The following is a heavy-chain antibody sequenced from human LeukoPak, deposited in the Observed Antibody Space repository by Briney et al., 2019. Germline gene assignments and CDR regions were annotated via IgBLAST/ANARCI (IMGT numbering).Heavy chain of an antibody. CDR1: GFTFSSYA. V-gene: IGHV4-34*01. CDR2: INHSGST. CDR3: ARRKLLWFGELSLFDY. Sequence: KSGGSLGLSCEASGFTFSSYAMHWIRQPPGKGLEWIGEINHSGSTNYNPSLKSRVTISVDTSKNQFSLKLSSVTAADTAVYYCARRKLLWFGELSLFDYWGQGTLVTVSS. D-gene: IGHD3-10*01. J-gene: IGHJ4*02.